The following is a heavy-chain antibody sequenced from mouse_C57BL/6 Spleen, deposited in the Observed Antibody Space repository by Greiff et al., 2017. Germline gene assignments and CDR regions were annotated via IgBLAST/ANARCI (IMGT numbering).Heavy chain of an antibody. CDR1: GYTFTSYW. J-gene: IGHJ4*01. Sequence: QVQLQQPGAELVMPGASVKLSCKASGYTFTSYWMHWVKQRPGQGLEWIGEIDPSDSYTNYNQKFKGKSTLTVDKSSSPAYMQLSSLTSEDSAVYYCARHDGSMDYWGQGTSVTVSS. CDR2: IDPSDSYT. D-gene: IGHD2-3*01. V-gene: IGHV1-69*01. CDR3: ARHDGSMDY.